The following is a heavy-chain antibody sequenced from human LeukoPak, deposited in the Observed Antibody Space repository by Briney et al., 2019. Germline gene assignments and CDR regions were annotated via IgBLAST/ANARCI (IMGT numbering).Heavy chain of an antibody. CDR3: ARVTPSDYDIFTGYHYYYYYYMDV. CDR2: ISSSSSYI. J-gene: IGHJ6*03. CDR1: GFTFSSYS. V-gene: IGHV3-21*01. D-gene: IGHD3-9*01. Sequence: GGSLRLSCAASGFTFSSYSMNWVRQAPGKGLEWVSSISSSSSYIYYADSVKGRFTISRDNAKNSLYLQMNSLRAEDTAVYYCARVTPSDYDIFTGYHYYYYYYMDVWGKGTTVTVSS.